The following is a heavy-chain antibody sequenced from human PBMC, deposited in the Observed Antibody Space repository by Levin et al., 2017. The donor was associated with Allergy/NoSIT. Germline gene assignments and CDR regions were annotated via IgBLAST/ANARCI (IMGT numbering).Heavy chain of an antibody. V-gene: IGHV1-46*01. J-gene: IGHJ6*02. D-gene: IGHD2-2*01. CDR3: ARGHCSTTSCQIYYYYGMDV. CDR1: GYTFISFY. Sequence: GESLKISCKASGYTFISFYMHWVRQAPGQGLEWMGIINPSGGSTSYAQKFQGRVTMTRDTSTSTVYMELSSLRSEDTAVYHCARGHCSTTSCQIYYYYGMDVWGPGTTVTVSS. CDR2: INPSGGST.